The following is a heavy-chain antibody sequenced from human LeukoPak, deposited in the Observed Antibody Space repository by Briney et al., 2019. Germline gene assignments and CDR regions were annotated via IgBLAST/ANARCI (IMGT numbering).Heavy chain of an antibody. V-gene: IGHV4-61*02. Sequence: SETLSLTCTVSGGSISSGSFYWSWIRQPAGKGLEWIGRIYTSGSTNYNPSLKSRVTISLDTSKNQFSLKLSSVTAADTAVYYCAGINTMIVSGGVDYWGKGTLVTFSS. J-gene: IGHJ4*02. CDR2: IYTSGST. CDR1: GGSISSGSFY. CDR3: AGINTMIVSGGVDY. D-gene: IGHD3-22*01.